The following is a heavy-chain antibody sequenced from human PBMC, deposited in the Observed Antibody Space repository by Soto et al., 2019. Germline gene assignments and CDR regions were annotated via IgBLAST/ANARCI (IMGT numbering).Heavy chain of an antibody. CDR1: GFTFSSYG. CDR2: ILYDGSDK. Sequence: LRLSCAASGFTFSSYGMHWVRQAPGKGLEWVTGILYDGSDKYYADSVKGRFTTSRENSKNTLYLQMNSLRTEDSAVYYCAKAGGGFGDFVHHWGKGTLVT. CDR3: AKAGGGFGDFVHH. V-gene: IGHV3-30*18. D-gene: IGHD3-10*01. J-gene: IGHJ4*02.